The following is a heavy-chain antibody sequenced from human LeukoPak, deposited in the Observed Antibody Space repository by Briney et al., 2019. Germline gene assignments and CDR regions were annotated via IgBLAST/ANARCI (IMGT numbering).Heavy chain of an antibody. CDR2: MYHDGYT. CDR1: GGSISNTDH. CDR3: ARSRGAVAGWSFDI. Sequence: SETLSLTCAVSGGSISNTDHWNWVRQPPGTGLEGIGEMYHDGYTNYNPSLKSRVTMSVDKSKNHFSLKLTSVTAADTAVYYCARSRGAVAGWSFDIWGQGTVVTVSS. J-gene: IGHJ3*02. D-gene: IGHD6-19*01. V-gene: IGHV4-4*02.